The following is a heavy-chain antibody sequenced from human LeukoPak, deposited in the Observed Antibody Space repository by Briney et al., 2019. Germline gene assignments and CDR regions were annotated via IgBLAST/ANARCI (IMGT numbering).Heavy chain of an antibody. V-gene: IGHV1-18*01. J-gene: IGHJ4*02. CDR2: ISPYNGNT. D-gene: IGHD1-26*01. CDR3: ARGLGATTFADFDY. Sequence: GASVKVSCKASGYTFTSSGISWVRQAPGQRLEWMGWISPYNGNTNYAQKVQDRVTMTTDTSTSTAYMELRSLTSDDTAVYYCARGLGATTFADFDYWGQGTLDTVSS. CDR1: GYTFTSSG.